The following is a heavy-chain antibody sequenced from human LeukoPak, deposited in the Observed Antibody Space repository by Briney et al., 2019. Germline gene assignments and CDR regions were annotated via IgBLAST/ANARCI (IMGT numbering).Heavy chain of an antibody. D-gene: IGHD6-19*01. CDR3: ARDSSGWYFDY. Sequence: GGSLRLSCAASGFTFSSYGMHWVRQAPGKGLEWVAVIWYDGSNKYYADSVKGRFTISRGNSKNTLYLQMNSLRAEDTAVYYCARDSSGWYFDYWGREPWSPSPQ. CDR1: GFTFSSYG. CDR2: IWYDGSNK. V-gene: IGHV3-33*01. J-gene: IGHJ4*02.